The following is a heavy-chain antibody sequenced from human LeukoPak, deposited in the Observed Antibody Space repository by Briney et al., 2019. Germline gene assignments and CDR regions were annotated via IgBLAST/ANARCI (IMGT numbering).Heavy chain of an antibody. CDR3: AKGAMPYYDGSGYNYFDY. CDR2: MSGSGGMT. D-gene: IGHD3-22*01. J-gene: IGHJ4*02. CDR1: GFTFGSYG. V-gene: IGHV3-23*01. Sequence: GGSLRLSCAASGFTFGSYGMSWVRQAPGKGLEWVSAMSGSGGMTYYADSVKGRFSISRDNSKNTLHLQMNSLRAEDTAVYYCAKGAMPYYDGSGYNYFDYWGQGTPVTVSS.